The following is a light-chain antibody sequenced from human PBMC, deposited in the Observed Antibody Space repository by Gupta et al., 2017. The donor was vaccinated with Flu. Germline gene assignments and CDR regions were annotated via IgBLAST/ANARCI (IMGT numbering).Light chain of an antibody. V-gene: IGKV3-15*01. CDR3: QQYNNWPPIT. Sequence: ATLSVSPGERATLSCRASQSISSNLAWYQQKPGQAPRLLIYGASSRDTGIPARFSGSGSGTEFTLTISSWQSEDFAVYYCQQYNNWPPITFGQGTRLQIK. CDR2: GAS. J-gene: IGKJ5*01. CDR1: QSISSN.